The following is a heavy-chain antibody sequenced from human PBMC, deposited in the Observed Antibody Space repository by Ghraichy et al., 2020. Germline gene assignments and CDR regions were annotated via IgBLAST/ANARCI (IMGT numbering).Heavy chain of an antibody. CDR1: GFTFSSYS. V-gene: IGHV3-21*01. J-gene: IGHJ5*02. CDR2: ISSSSSYI. D-gene: IGHD1-26*01. Sequence: SLRLSCAASGFTFSSYSMNWVRQAPGKGLEWVSSISSSSSYIYYADSVKGRFTISRDNAKNSLYLQMNSLRAEDTAVYYCARDLVRWELEGSNWFDPWGQGTLVTVSS. CDR3: ARDLVRWELEGSNWFDP.